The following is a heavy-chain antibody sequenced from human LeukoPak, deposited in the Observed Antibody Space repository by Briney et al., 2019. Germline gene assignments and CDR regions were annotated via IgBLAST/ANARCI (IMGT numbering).Heavy chain of an antibody. Sequence: GGSLRLSCAASGFTVSSNYMNWVRQAPGKGLEWVSVIYSGGSTYYGDSVKGRFTISRDNSKNTLYLQMNSLRAEDMAVYYCASSRYCSGGSCYFDYWGQGTLVTVSS. CDR2: IYSGGST. CDR3: ASSRYCSGGSCYFDY. V-gene: IGHV3-53*01. J-gene: IGHJ4*02. D-gene: IGHD2-15*01. CDR1: GFTVSSNY.